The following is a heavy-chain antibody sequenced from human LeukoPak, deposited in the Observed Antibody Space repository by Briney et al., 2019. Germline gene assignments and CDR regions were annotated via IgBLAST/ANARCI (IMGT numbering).Heavy chain of an antibody. CDR2: IYHSGSS. CDR3: AREDYTHAFDI. D-gene: IGHD4-11*01. Sequence: SETLSLTCGVSGGSINSSHWWSWVRQPPGKGLEWIGQIYHSGSSNYNPSLKSRVTISVDKSKNQFSLKLFSVTAADTAVYYCAREDYTHAFDIWGQGTMVTVSS. CDR1: GGSINSSHW. J-gene: IGHJ3*02. V-gene: IGHV4-4*02.